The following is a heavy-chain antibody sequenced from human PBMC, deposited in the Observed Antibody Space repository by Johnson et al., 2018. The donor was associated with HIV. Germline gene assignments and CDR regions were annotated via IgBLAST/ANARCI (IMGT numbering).Heavy chain of an antibody. CDR2: ISYDGSDK. D-gene: IGHD1-26*01. Sequence: QVQLVESGGGLVQPGGSLRVSCAASGFTFSSYAMSWVRQAPGKGLEWVAFISYDGSDKDNADSVRGRFTISRDNSKNTLYLQMNRLRGEDTAVYYCAIIPPGGAGKGADAFDIWGQGTMVTVSS. CDR1: GFTFSSYA. CDR3: AIIPPGGAGKGADAFDI. J-gene: IGHJ3*02. V-gene: IGHV3-30*04.